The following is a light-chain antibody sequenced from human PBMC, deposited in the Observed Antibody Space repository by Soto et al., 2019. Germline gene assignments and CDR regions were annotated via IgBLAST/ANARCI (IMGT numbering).Light chain of an antibody. CDR2: DAS. CDR3: QQFNSYLLT. Sequence: AIQLTQSPSSLSASVGDRVTITCRASQGISSALAWYQQQPGTAPSLLIYDASTLESGVPSRFSGSGSGTDFTLTISSLQPEDFTTYYCQQFNSYLLTFGGGTKVEIK. CDR1: QGISSA. J-gene: IGKJ4*01. V-gene: IGKV1-13*02.